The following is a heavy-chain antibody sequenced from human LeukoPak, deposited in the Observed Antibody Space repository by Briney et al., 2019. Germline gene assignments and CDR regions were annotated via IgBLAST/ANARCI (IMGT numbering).Heavy chain of an antibody. CDR1: GFTFDDYG. V-gene: IGHV3-20*04. D-gene: IGHD6-13*01. CDR3: ARGYSSSWHGVYYYYYMDV. CDR2: INWNGGST. J-gene: IGHJ6*03. Sequence: PGGSLRLSCAASGFTFDDYGMSWVRQAPGKGLEWVSGINWNGGSTGYADSVKGRFTISRDNAKNSLYLQMNSLRAEDTALYYCARGYSSSWHGVYYYYYMDVWGKGTTVTVPS.